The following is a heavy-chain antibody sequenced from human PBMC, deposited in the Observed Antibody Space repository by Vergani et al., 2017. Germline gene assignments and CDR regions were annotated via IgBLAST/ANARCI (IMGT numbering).Heavy chain of an antibody. CDR1: GDSVSSNSAA. CDR2: TYYRSKWYN. CDR3: AREGVGDFWSGYRYYYGMDV. V-gene: IGHV6-1*01. J-gene: IGHJ6*02. Sequence: QVQLQQSGPGLVKPSQTLSLTCAISGDSVSSNSAAWNWIRQSPSRGLEWLGRTYYRSKWYNDYAVSVKSRITINPDTSKNQFSLQLNSVTPEDTAVYYCAREGVGDFWSGYRYYYGMDVWGQGTTVTVSS. D-gene: IGHD3-3*01.